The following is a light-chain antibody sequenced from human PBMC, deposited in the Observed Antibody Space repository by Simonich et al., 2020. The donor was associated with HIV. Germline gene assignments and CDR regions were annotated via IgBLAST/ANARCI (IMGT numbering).Light chain of an antibody. CDR1: RSDVGGYNY. V-gene: IGLV2-8*01. J-gene: IGLJ2*01. CDR3: SSYAGRNPVV. Sequence: QSALTQPPSASGSPGQSVTISCTGTRSDVGGYNYVSWYQHYPGTAPKPMIYEVSKRPSGVPDRFSGSKSGNTASLTVSGLQAEDEADYYCSSYAGRNPVVFGGGTELTVL. CDR2: EVS.